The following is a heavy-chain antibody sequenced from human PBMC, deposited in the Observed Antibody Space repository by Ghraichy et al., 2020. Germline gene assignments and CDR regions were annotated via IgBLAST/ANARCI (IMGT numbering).Heavy chain of an antibody. Sequence: GESLNISCKGSGYSFTSHWIGWVRQMPGKGLEWMGTIYIGDSDIRWSPSFQGQVTISADKSISTAYLQWSSLKASDTAMYYCARLRGGLRWSNDAFDIWGQGTMVTVSS. D-gene: IGHD4-23*01. CDR3: ARLRGGLRWSNDAFDI. V-gene: IGHV5-51*01. CDR2: IYIGDSDI. CDR1: GYSFTSHW. J-gene: IGHJ3*02.